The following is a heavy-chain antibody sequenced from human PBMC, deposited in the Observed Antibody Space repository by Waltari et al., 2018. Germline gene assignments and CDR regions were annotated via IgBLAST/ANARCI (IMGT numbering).Heavy chain of an antibody. CDR3: ASDRGRGLYLDS. J-gene: IGHJ4*02. CDR1: GDSISNNFF. V-gene: IGHV4-4*02. CDR2: VHLSGRS. Sequence: QVQLQESGPGLVKPSGTLSLTCTVSGDSISNNFFWSWVRQSPGKGLEWIGQVHLSGRSNYNPSLESRVTVSMDTSKNQFSLKMTSVTAADTAIYYCASDRGRGLYLDSWGQGTLVTVSP. D-gene: IGHD2-15*01.